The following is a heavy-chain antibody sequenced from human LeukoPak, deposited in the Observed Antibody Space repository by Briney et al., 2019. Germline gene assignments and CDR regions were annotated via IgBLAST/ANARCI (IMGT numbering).Heavy chain of an antibody. V-gene: IGHV1-18*01. CDR3: ARKLTGAEESYNWFDH. D-gene: IGHD3-9*01. Sequence: ASVTVSCKASRYTFTSYGISWVRQAPGQGLEWMGWISAYNGNTNYAQKLQGRVTMTTDTSTSTAYMELRSLRSDDTAVYYCARKLTGAEESYNWFDHWGQGTLVTVSS. J-gene: IGHJ5*02. CDR1: RYTFTSYG. CDR2: ISAYNGNT.